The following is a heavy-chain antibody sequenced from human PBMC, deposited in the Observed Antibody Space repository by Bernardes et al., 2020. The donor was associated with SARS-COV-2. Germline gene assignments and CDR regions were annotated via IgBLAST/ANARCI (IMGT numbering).Heavy chain of an antibody. CDR2: INHSGST. CDR3: ARGSYSSSWYGTRNWFDP. J-gene: IGHJ5*02. CDR1: GGSFSGYY. Sequence: ETLSLTCAVYGGSFSGYYWSWIRQPPGKGLEWIGEINHSGSTNYNPSLKSRVTISVDTSKNQFSLKLSSVTAADTAVYYCARGSYSSSWYGTRNWFDPWGQGTLVTVSS. V-gene: IGHV4-34*01. D-gene: IGHD6-13*01.